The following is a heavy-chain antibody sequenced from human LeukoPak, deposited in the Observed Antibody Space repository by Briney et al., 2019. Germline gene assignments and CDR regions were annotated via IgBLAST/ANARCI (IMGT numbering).Heavy chain of an antibody. CDR2: IIPIFGTA. Sequence: ASVKVSCKASGGTFSSYAISWVRQAPGQGLEWMGGIIPIFGTANYAQKFQGRVTITTDESTSTAYMELSSLGSEDTAVYYCARGSHYDSSGYYYGRTAFDIWGQGTMVTVSS. J-gene: IGHJ3*02. D-gene: IGHD3-22*01. CDR3: ARGSHYDSSGYYYGRTAFDI. CDR1: GGTFSSYA. V-gene: IGHV1-69*05.